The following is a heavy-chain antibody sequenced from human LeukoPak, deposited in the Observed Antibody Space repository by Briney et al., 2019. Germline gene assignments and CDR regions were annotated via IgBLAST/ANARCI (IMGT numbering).Heavy chain of an antibody. CDR3: ARLSSGYYSAFDY. CDR1: GFTFSSYS. V-gene: IGHV3-21*01. CDR2: ISSSSSYI. Sequence: GGSLRLSCAASGFTFSSYSMNWVRQAPGKGLEWVSSISSSSSYIYYADSVKSRFTISRDNAKNSLYLQMNSLRAEDTAVYYCARLSSGYYSAFDYWGQGTLVTVSS. J-gene: IGHJ4*02. D-gene: IGHD3-22*01.